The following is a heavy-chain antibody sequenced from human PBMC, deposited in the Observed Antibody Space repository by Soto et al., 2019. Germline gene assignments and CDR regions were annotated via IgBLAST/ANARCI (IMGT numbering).Heavy chain of an antibody. D-gene: IGHD3-22*01. V-gene: IGHV1-18*04. CDR2: ISAYNGNT. J-gene: IGHJ4*02. CDR3: ARTYYYDSSGYYYFDY. CDR1: GYTFTSYG. Sequence: ASVKVSCKASGYTFTSYGISWVRQAPGQGLEWMGWISAYNGNTNYAQKLQGRVTMTTDKSTSTAYMELRSLRSDDTAVYYCARTYYYDSSGYYYFDYWGQGNLVTVSS.